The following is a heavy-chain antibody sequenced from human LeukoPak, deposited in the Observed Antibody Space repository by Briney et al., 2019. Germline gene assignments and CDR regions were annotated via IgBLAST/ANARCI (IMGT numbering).Heavy chain of an antibody. D-gene: IGHD3-22*01. Sequence: SETLTLTCSVWGGFFRGCYWMGLRQSPGKGLEWIGYIYYSGSTDYNPSLKSRVTISIDTSKNQFSLKLTSASSVNNAVIYCAKAGYYDSSGYYGAFDIWGQGTKVTVSS. J-gene: IGHJ3*02. CDR2: IYYSGST. V-gene: IGHV4-59*01. CDR3: AKAGYYDSSGYYGAFDI. CDR1: GGFFRGCY.